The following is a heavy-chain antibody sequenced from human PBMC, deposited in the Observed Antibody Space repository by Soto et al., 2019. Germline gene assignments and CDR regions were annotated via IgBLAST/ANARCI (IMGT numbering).Heavy chain of an antibody. Sequence: PGWSLRLSRTASGFSFGDSAMSLFRQAPVKGLEWVGLIRSKAYSGTAEYAASVRGRLNISRDDSKSIAYLQMNSLRTEATALYYCTRRYSSGWYWFDHWRQGTLVNASS. CDR2: IRSKAYSGTA. D-gene: IGHD6-19*01. CDR3: TRRYSSGWYWFDH. J-gene: IGHJ5*02. CDR1: GFSFGDSA. V-gene: IGHV3-49*03.